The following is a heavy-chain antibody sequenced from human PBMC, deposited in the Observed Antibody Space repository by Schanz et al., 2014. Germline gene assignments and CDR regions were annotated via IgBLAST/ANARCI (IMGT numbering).Heavy chain of an antibody. D-gene: IGHD3-10*01. CDR1: GFTFSSYA. Sequence: EVQLLESGGGLVQPGGSLRLSCAASGFTFSSYAMSWVRQAPGKGLEWVSSINTGGDSTYYADSVKGRFTISRDSAENSLYLQMNSLRAEDTAVYYCAKGRFGELSAFDFWGQGTMVTVSS. J-gene: IGHJ3*01. CDR2: INTGGDST. V-gene: IGHV3-23*01. CDR3: AKGRFGELSAFDF.